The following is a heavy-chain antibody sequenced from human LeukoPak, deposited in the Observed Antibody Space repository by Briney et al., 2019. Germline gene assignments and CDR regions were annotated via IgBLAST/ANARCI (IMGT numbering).Heavy chain of an antibody. D-gene: IGHD1-26*01. CDR1: GFTFSSHA. J-gene: IGHJ4*02. CDR2: ITDSGGRT. Sequence: PGGSLRLSCEASGFTFSSHAMSWVRQAPGKGLEWVSAITDSGGRTNYADSVKGRFIIFRDNSKNTLYLQMNSLRAEDTAVYYCAKDLTTGTTIWSFDYWGQGTLVPVSS. V-gene: IGHV3-23*01. CDR3: AKDLTTGTTIWSFDY.